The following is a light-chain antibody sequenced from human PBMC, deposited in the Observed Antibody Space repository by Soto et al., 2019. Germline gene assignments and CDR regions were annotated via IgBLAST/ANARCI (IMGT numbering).Light chain of an antibody. CDR3: QRYGTSLPLT. V-gene: IGKV3-20*01. Sequence: ILLTQSPGTLSLSPGDRAALSCRASQSVSSNYLAWYQQKPGQAPRLLIYGASSRATGIPDRFSGSGSGTDFTLTISRLEPEDFAVYYCQRYGTSLPLTFGGGTKVDIK. J-gene: IGKJ4*01. CDR1: QSVSSNY. CDR2: GAS.